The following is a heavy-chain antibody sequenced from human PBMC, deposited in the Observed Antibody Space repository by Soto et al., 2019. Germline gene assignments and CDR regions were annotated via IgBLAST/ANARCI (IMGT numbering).Heavy chain of an antibody. V-gene: IGHV1-2*02. CDR3: ARDPPHGGSNGWFDP. Sequence: GASVKVSCKASGYTFTGYYMHWVRQAPGQGLEWMGWINPNSGGTNYAQKFQGRVTMTRDTSISTAYMELSRLRSDDTAVYYCARDPPHGGSNGWFDPWGQGTLVTVSS. J-gene: IGHJ5*02. CDR1: GYTFTGYY. D-gene: IGHD4-17*01. CDR2: INPNSGGT.